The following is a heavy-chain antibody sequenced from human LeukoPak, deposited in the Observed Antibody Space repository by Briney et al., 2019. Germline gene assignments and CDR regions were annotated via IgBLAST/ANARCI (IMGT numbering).Heavy chain of an antibody. J-gene: IGHJ6*03. CDR1: GGSIDSTSYY. V-gene: IGHV4-61*05. Sequence: KSSETLSLTCSVSGGSIDSTSYYWGWFRQSPGKGLEWIGYIYYSGSTNYNPSLKSRVTISVDTSKNQFSLKLSSVTAADTAVYYCARSRYCSGGSCYRTIYYYYYMDVWGKGTTVTVSS. CDR2: IYYSGST. D-gene: IGHD2-15*01. CDR3: ARSRYCSGGSCYRTIYYYYYMDV.